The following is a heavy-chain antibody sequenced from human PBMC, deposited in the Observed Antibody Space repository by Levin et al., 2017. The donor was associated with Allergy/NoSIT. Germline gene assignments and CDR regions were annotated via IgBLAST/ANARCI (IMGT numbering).Heavy chain of an antibody. J-gene: IGHJ4*02. Sequence: SGPTLVKPTQTLTLTCTFSGFSFRTSKVGVAWIRQSPGKALEWLAVIYWDDDKNYRPSLNDRLTITKDTSKNLVVLTMTDMDPVDTATYYCARENGHESDYWGQGTLVIVSS. CDR2: IYWDDDK. V-gene: IGHV2-5*02. CDR3: ARENGHESDY. CDR1: GFSFRTSKVG.